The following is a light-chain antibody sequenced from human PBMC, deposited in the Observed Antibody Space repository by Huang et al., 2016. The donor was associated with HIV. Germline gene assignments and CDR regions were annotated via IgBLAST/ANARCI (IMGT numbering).Light chain of an antibody. J-gene: IGKJ4*01. CDR3: QQRSDWPLT. Sequence: EVVLTQSPVTLSLSPGKRATLSCRASQNIGTYLAWYQQKPGQAPRLLIFDSSNRAAGIPARFSGSGSGTDFTLTISRLDPEDFAVYYCQQRSDWPLTFGGGTKLEIK. CDR1: QNIGTY. V-gene: IGKV3-11*01. CDR2: DSS.